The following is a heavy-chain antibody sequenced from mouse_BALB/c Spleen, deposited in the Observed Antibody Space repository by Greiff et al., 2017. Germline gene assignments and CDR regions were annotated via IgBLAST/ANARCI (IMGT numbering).Heavy chain of an antibody. CDR2: ISSGGSYT. CDR3: TRERITGYFDV. V-gene: IGHV5-6-4*01. CDR1: GFTFSSYT. Sequence: EVKVVESGGGLVKPGGSLKLSCAASGFTFSSYTMSWVRQTPEKRLEWVATISSGGSYTYYPDSVKGRFTISRDNAKNTLYLQMSSLKSEDTAMYYCTRERITGYFDVWGAGTTVTVSS. D-gene: IGHD1-1*01. J-gene: IGHJ1*01.